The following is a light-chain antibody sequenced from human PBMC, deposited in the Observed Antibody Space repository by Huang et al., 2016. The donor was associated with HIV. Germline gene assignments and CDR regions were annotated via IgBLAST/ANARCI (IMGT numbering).Light chain of an antibody. CDR2: DAS. V-gene: IGKV3D-20*01. J-gene: IGKJ2*01. CDR1: QSVSSSY. CDR3: QQNGSSSYT. Sequence: EIVLTQSPASLSLSPGERAMLSCGASQSVSSSYLAWFQQKPGLPPRLLIYDASVRAPGIPDRFSGGGSATYFTLTISILEPEDLAVYYCQQNGSSSYTFGQGTKLEIK.